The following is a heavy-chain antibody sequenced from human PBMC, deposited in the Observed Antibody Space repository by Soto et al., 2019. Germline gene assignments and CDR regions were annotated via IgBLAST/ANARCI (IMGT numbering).Heavy chain of an antibody. V-gene: IGHV4-61*01. CDR2: IYYSGST. D-gene: IGHD6-13*01. CDR1: GGSVSSGSYY. CDR3: AREHGEQQLVSEFDP. J-gene: IGHJ5*02. Sequence: SETLSLTCTVSGGSVSSGSYYWSWIRQPPGKGLEWIGYIYYSGSTNYNPSLKSRVTISVDTSKNQFSLKLSSVTAADTAVYYCAREHGEQQLVSEFDPWGQGTLVTVSS.